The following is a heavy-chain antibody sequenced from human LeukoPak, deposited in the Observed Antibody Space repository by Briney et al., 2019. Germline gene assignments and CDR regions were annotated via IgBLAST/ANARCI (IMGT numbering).Heavy chain of an antibody. J-gene: IGHJ4*02. CDR3: AKDQNYYDSSGSAYFDY. CDR1: GFTFDDYA. CDR2: ISWNSGSI. V-gene: IGHV3-9*01. D-gene: IGHD3-22*01. Sequence: GRSLRLSCAVSGFTFDDYAMHWVRHAPGKGLEWVSGISWNSGSIGYADSVKGRFTISRDNAKNSLYLQMNSLRAEDTALYYCAKDQNYYDSSGSAYFDYWGQGTLVTVSS.